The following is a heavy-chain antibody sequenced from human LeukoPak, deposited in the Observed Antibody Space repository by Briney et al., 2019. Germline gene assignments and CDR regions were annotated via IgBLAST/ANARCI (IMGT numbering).Heavy chain of an antibody. CDR2: INHSGST. D-gene: IGHD3-3*01. V-gene: IGHV4-34*01. CDR3: ARGRRYYDFWSGYLGNWFDP. J-gene: IGHJ5*02. CDR1: GFTVSSNY. Sequence: GSLRLSCAASGFTVSSNYWSWIRQPPGKGLEWIGEINHSGSTNYNPSLKSRVTISVDTSKNQFSLKLSSVTAADTAVYYCARGRRYYDFWSGYLGNWFDPWGQGTLVTVSS.